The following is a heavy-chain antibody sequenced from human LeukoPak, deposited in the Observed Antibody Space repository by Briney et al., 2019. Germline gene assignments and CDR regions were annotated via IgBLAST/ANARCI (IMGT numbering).Heavy chain of an antibody. V-gene: IGHV1-69*04. CDR3: ARDFDIVVVVAAKGNAFDI. D-gene: IGHD2-15*01. CDR1: GGTFSSYA. CDR2: IIPILGIA. J-gene: IGHJ3*02. Sequence: ASVKVSCKASGGTFSSYAISWVRQAPGQGLEWMGRIIPILGIANYAQKFQGRVTITADKSTSTAYMELSSLRSDDTAVYYCARDFDIVVVVAAKGNAFDIWGQGTMVTVSS.